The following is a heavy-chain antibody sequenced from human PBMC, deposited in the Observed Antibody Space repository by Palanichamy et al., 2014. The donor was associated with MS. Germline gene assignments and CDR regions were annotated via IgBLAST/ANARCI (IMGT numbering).Heavy chain of an antibody. V-gene: IGHV1-69*06. CDR1: GGTFTSYV. CDR3: ARVPRWKRGEYYFDY. Sequence: QVQLVQSGAEVKKPGSSVKVSCKASGGTFTSYVISWVRQAPGQGLEWMGDIIPVHGTATYAQTLQGRVTITADKSTSTAYMELSSLRSDDTAVYFCARVPRWKRGEYYFDYWGQGTLVTVSS. J-gene: IGHJ4*02. CDR2: IIPVHGTA. D-gene: IGHD2/OR15-2a*01.